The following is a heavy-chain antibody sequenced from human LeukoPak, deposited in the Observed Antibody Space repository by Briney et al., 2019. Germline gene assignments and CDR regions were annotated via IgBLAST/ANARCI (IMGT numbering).Heavy chain of an antibody. Sequence: GGSLRLSCTASGFTFNNYAMTWVRQAPGKGLEWVSSISSSSSYIYYADSVKGRFTISRDNAKNSLYLQMNSLRAEDTAVYYCASAGGGYSSGLDYWGQGTLVTVSS. J-gene: IGHJ4*02. CDR1: GFTFNNYA. CDR3: ASAGGGYSSGLDY. D-gene: IGHD6-19*01. CDR2: ISSSSSYI. V-gene: IGHV3-21*01.